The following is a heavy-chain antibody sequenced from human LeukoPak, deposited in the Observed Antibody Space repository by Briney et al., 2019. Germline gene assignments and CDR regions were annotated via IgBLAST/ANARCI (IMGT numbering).Heavy chain of an antibody. Sequence: GGSLRLSCAASGFTVSSNYMSWVRQAPGKGLEWVSVIYSGGSTYYSDSVKGRFTISRDNSKNTLYLQMNSLRAEDTAVYYCAKPLCSSTSCYPGRYFQHWGQGTLVTVSS. D-gene: IGHD2-2*01. CDR2: IYSGGST. J-gene: IGHJ1*01. CDR3: AKPLCSSTSCYPGRYFQH. V-gene: IGHV3-53*01. CDR1: GFTVSSNY.